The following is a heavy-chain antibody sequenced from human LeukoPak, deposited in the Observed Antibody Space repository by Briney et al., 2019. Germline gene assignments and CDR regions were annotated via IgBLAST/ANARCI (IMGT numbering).Heavy chain of an antibody. V-gene: IGHV1-69*13. Sequence: GASVTVSCKASGGTFSSYAISWVRQAPGQGLEGMGGIIPIFGTANYAQKFQGRVTITADESTSTAYMELSSLRSEDTAVYYCAREFQLVNAFDIWGQGTMVTVSS. D-gene: IGHD6-6*01. CDR2: IIPIFGTA. CDR3: AREFQLVNAFDI. CDR1: GGTFSSYA. J-gene: IGHJ3*02.